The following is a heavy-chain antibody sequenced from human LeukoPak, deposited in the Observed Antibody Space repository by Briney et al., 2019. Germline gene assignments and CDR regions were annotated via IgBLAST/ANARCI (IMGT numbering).Heavy chain of an antibody. Sequence: GGSLRLSCAASGFTFSSYAMSWVRQAPGNGLEWVSAISGSGGSTYYADSVKGRFTISRDNSKNTLYLQMNSLRAEDTAVYYCAKAQRAYSSSSNYWGQGTLVTVSS. CDR2: ISGSGGST. J-gene: IGHJ4*02. CDR3: AKAQRAYSSSSNY. V-gene: IGHV3-23*01. CDR1: GFTFSSYA. D-gene: IGHD6-6*01.